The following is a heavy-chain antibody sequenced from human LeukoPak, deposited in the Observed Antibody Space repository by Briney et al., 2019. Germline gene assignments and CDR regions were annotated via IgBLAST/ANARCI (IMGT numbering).Heavy chain of an antibody. CDR1: GDPISPYS. V-gene: IGHV4-4*07. CDR2: IFTSGAA. CDR3: ARVHWSYDGLAWFDP. Sequence: PSETLSLTCSVSGDPISPYSWTWIRQPAGKGLEWIGRIFTSGAAFYNPSLKSRVTMSIATSKAQFSLRLSSVTAADTAVYYCARVHWSYDGLAWFDPWGQGTLVIVSS. D-gene: IGHD1-7*01. J-gene: IGHJ5*02.